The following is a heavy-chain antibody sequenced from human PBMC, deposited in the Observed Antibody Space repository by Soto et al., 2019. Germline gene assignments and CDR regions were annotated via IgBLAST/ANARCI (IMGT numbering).Heavy chain of an antibody. D-gene: IGHD7-27*01. J-gene: IGHJ4*02. Sequence: GGSLRLSCAASGFSFSISPMHWVRQAPGKGPEWVALISYDGTNKFYADPVKGRFTISRDNSKSTLYLQVDSLRPEDAAVYYCARDPKTSGGQHWAFNYFDSWGQGTLGTVS. V-gene: IGHV3-30-3*01. CDR3: ARDPKTSGGQHWAFNYFDS. CDR1: GFSFSISP. CDR2: ISYDGTNK.